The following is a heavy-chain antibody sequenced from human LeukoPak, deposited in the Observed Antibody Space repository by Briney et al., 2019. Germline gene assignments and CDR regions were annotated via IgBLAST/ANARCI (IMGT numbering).Heavy chain of an antibody. Sequence: PSGTLSLTCAVSGGSISTKNWWSWVRQAPGRGLAWIGEIYLSGTTNYKPSLTSRVTISIDKSKIQISLKVDSVTAADTAVYYCARTRQGSNTFDLWGQGTMVIVSS. J-gene: IGHJ3*01. V-gene: IGHV4-4*02. D-gene: IGHD2/OR15-2a*01. CDR1: GGSISTKNW. CDR2: IYLSGTT. CDR3: ARTRQGSNTFDL.